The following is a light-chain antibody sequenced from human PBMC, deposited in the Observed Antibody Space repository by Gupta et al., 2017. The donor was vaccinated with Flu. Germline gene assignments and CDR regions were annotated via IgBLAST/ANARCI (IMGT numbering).Light chain of an antibody. CDR3: HGWNSSSDHV. J-gene: IGLJ1*01. Sequence: GKTAMSTGRGNNRGGKDVHCYQQKAAQPPLLIVYDDSKRPAGIPERFSGSNAGNAAALTIRRGDAGEEADYYCHGWNSSSDHVFGAGTKVTVL. V-gene: IGLV3-21*03. CDR2: DDS. CDR1: NRGGKD.